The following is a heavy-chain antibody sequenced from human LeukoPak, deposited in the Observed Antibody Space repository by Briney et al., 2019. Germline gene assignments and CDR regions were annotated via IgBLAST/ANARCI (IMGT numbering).Heavy chain of an antibody. V-gene: IGHV3-73*01. Sequence: PGGSLRLSCAASGFTFSGSLIHWVRQASGKGLEWVGLVRSKANSYATSYSASVKGRFTISRDDPKNTAYLQMNSLKTEDTAIYYCTSRGNYDSSYYMDVWGKGTTVTVSS. CDR1: GFTFSGSL. J-gene: IGHJ6*03. CDR3: TSRGNYDSSYYMDV. CDR2: VRSKANSYAT. D-gene: IGHD3-22*01.